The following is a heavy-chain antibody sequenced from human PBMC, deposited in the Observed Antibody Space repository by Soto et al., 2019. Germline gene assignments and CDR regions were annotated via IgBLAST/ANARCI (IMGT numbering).Heavy chain of an antibody. Sequence: QVQLQESGPGLVKPSQTLSLTCTVSGGSISSGGYYWSWIRQHPGKGLEWIGYIYYSGSTYYNPSLKSRVTISVDPSKNQFSLKLSSVTAADTAVYYCARKPVLLWFGESESGDENWGQGTLVTVSS. V-gene: IGHV4-31*03. CDR1: GGSISSGGYY. CDR2: IYYSGST. CDR3: ARKPVLLWFGESESGDEN. J-gene: IGHJ4*02. D-gene: IGHD3-10*01.